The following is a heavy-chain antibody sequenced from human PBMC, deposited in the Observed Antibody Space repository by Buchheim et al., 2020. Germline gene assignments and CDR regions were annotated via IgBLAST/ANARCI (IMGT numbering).Heavy chain of an antibody. Sequence: QLQLQESGPGLVKPSETLSLTCTVSGGSISSSSYYWGWIRQPPGKGLEWIGSIYYSGSTYYNPSLKSRVTISVDTSKNQFSLKLSSGTAAVSAVYSCARHANTIFFWGMDVWGQGTT. V-gene: IGHV4-39*01. J-gene: IGHJ6*02. CDR1: GGSISSSSYY. CDR3: ARHANTIFFWGMDV. CDR2: IYYSGST. D-gene: IGHD3-3*01.